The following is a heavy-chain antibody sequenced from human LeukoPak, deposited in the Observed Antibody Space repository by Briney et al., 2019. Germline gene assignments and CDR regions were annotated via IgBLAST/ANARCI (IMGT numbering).Heavy chain of an antibody. D-gene: IGHD2-8*01. CDR2: IYRSGGT. CDR1: GGSISSYY. CDR3: VANGYYCLDV. J-gene: IGHJ6*03. V-gene: IGHV4-59*12. Sequence: ASETLSLTCTVSGGSISSYYWSWIRQPPGKGLEWIGEIYRSGGTNYNPSLKSRITISVDKSQNQFSLRVNSLTAADTAVYYCVANGYYCLDVWGKGTTVTVSS.